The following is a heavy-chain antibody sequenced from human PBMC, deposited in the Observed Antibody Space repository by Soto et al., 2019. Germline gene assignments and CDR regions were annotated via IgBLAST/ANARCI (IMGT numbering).Heavy chain of an antibody. CDR1: EFTISNYA. J-gene: IGHJ4*02. CDR3: AKDRYSSGWYIYDY. V-gene: IGHV3-23*01. CDR2: ISRIGGST. D-gene: IGHD6-19*01. Sequence: GGSLRLSCTASEFTISNYALIWVRQAPGNGLEWVSGISRIGGSTHYADSVKGRFTISRDTSKNTVFLQMNSLRVEDTAIYYCAKDRYSSGWYIYDYWGQGTLVTVSS.